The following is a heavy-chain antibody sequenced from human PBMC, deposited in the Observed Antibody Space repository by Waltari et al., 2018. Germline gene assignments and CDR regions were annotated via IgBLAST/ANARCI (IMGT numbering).Heavy chain of an antibody. D-gene: IGHD1-1*01. Sequence: EVQLVESGGGLVQPGGSLRLSCAASGFTFSPYAMHWVRQGTGKRREWVSAIGTYGNTFYIDSVKGRFPISRENAKSSLYLQMNSLRAEDTAMYYCAGVNWYDRTFAIWGQGTLVTVSS. CDR2: IGTYGNT. V-gene: IGHV3-13*01. CDR1: GFTFSPYA. CDR3: AGVNWYDRTFAI. J-gene: IGHJ3*02.